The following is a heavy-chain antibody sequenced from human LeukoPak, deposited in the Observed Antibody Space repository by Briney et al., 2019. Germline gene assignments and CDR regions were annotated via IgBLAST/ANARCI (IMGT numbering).Heavy chain of an antibody. CDR2: IYYTGGT. D-gene: IGHD2-2*02. CDR3: ARQGVYCSSTSCYSLAFDF. CDR1: GGSISSSSYY. V-gene: IGHV4-39*01. J-gene: IGHJ3*01. Sequence: SETLSLTCTVSGGSISSSSYYWGWIRQPPGKGLEWIGSIYYTGGTYYNPSLKSRVTISVDTSKNQFSLKLSSVTAADTSVYFCARQGVYCSSTSCYSLAFDFWGQGTMVTVSS.